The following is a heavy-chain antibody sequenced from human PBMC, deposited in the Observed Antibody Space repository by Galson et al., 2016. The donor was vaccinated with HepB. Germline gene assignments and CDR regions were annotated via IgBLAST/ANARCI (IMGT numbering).Heavy chain of an antibody. CDR1: ESAFSEAY. Sequence: SVKVSCKGSESAFSEAYKHWVRQAPGRGLEWMGGYDPERGETAFAQEFRGRLTLTEDTSTDTVYMELRSLKSEDTAVYFCATLLSHCESDCYPHLYDSWGQGTLVTVSS. J-gene: IGHJ4*02. CDR3: ATLLSHCESDCYPHLYDS. V-gene: IGHV1-24*01. D-gene: IGHD2-21*02. CDR2: YDPERGET.